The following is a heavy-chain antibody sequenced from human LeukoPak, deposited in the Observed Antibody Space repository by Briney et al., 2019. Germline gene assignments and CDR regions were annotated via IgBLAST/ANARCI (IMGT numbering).Heavy chain of an antibody. Sequence: ASVKVSCKASGDTFTSYDINWVRQATGQGLEWMGWMNPNSGNTGYAQKFQGRVTMTRNSSITTAYMELSSLRSEDTAVYYCARRHGRCSDGSCYYPDYWGQGTLVTVSS. D-gene: IGHD2-15*01. CDR3: ARRHGRCSDGSCYYPDY. J-gene: IGHJ4*02. CDR1: GDTFTSYD. CDR2: MNPNSGNT. V-gene: IGHV1-8*01.